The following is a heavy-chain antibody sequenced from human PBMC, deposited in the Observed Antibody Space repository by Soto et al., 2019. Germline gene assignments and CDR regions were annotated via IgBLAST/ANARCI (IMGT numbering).Heavy chain of an antibody. D-gene: IGHD2-15*01. CDR3: AKDRYCSGGSCYSGAFDI. Sequence: EVQLLESGGGLVQPGGSLRLSCAASGFTFSSYAMSWVRQAPGKGLEWVSAISGSGGSTYYADSVKGRFTISRDNSKNTLYLQMNSLRAEDTAVYCCAKDRYCSGGSCYSGAFDIWGQGTMVTVSS. CDR2: ISGSGGST. CDR1: GFTFSSYA. J-gene: IGHJ3*02. V-gene: IGHV3-23*01.